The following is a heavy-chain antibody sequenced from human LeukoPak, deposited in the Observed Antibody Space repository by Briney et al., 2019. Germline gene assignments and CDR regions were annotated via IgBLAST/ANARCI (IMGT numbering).Heavy chain of an antibody. J-gene: IGHJ5*02. CDR3: ARGSPYSSGWYSWFDP. D-gene: IGHD6-19*01. CDR1: GGSFSGYY. Sequence: SETLSLTCAVYGGSFSGYYWSWIRQPPGKGLEWIGSIYYSGSTYYNPSLKSRVTISVDTSKNQFSLKLSSVTAADTAVYYCARGSPYSSGWYSWFDPWGQGTLVTVSS. CDR2: IYYSGST. V-gene: IGHV4-34*01.